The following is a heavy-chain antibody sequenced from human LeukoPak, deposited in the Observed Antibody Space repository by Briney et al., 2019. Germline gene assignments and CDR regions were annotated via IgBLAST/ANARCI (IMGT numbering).Heavy chain of an antibody. CDR2: ISYDGSNK. J-gene: IGHJ3*02. Sequence: GGSLRLSCAASGFTFSSYAMHWVRQAPGKGLEWVAVISYDGSNKYYADSVKGRFTISRDNSKNTLYLQMNSLRAEDTAVYYCASSGPSITMIKGGAFDIWGQGTMVTVSS. CDR3: ASSGPSITMIKGGAFDI. D-gene: IGHD3-22*01. V-gene: IGHV3-30-3*01. CDR1: GFTFSSYA.